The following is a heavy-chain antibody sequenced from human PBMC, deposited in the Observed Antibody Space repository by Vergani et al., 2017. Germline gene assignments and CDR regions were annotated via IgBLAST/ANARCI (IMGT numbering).Heavy chain of an antibody. J-gene: IGHJ3*02. Sequence: EVQLVESGGGLVQPGRSLRLSCAASGFTLDDYAMHWVRQAPGKGLEWVSGISWNSGSIGYADSVKGRFTISRDNAKNSLYLQMNCLRAEDTALYYCAKATYCGGDCYFAFDIWGQGTMVTVSS. CDR3: AKATYCGGDCYFAFDI. D-gene: IGHD2-21*01. CDR2: ISWNSGSI. V-gene: IGHV3-9*01. CDR1: GFTLDDYA.